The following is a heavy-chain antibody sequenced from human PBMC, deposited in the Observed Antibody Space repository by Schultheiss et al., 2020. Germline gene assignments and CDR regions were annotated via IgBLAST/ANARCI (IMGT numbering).Heavy chain of an antibody. J-gene: IGHJ4*02. CDR1: GGSISSSSYY. D-gene: IGHD2-15*01. Sequence: SETLSLTCTVSGGSISSSSYYWGWIRQHPGKGLEWIGYIYYSGSTNYNPSLKSRVTISVDTSKNQFSLKLTSVTAADTAVYYCASLAAKFDYWGQGTLVTVSS. CDR2: IYYSGST. V-gene: IGHV4-61*05. CDR3: ASLAAKFDY.